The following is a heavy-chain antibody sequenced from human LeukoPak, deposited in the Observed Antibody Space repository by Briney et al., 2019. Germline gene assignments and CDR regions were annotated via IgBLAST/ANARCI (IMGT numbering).Heavy chain of an antibody. J-gene: IGHJ4*02. CDR3: ARDYGSGRLFYFDY. CDR1: GYTFTSYG. Sequence: GASVTVSCKASGYTFTSYGITWVRQAPGQGLEWMGWISTYSGNTNYAQNLQGRVTMTTDTSTSTAYMELRSLRSDDTAVYYCARDYGSGRLFYFDYWGQGTLVTVSS. D-gene: IGHD6-19*01. V-gene: IGHV1-18*01. CDR2: ISTYSGNT.